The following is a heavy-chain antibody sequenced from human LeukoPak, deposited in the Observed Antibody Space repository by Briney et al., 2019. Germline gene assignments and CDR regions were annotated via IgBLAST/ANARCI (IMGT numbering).Heavy chain of an antibody. CDR2: ISSSGTSI. J-gene: IGHJ2*01. CDR3: ARGRLTCSGGSCYSWYFDL. CDR1: GFTFSSYS. D-gene: IGHD2-15*01. V-gene: IGHV3-48*02. Sequence: GGSLRLSCAASGFTFSSYSMNWVRQAPGKGLEWVSIISSSGTSIYYADSVKGRLTISRDNAKNSLYLQMNSLRDEDTAVYYCARGRLTCSGGSCYSWYFDLWGRGTLATVSS.